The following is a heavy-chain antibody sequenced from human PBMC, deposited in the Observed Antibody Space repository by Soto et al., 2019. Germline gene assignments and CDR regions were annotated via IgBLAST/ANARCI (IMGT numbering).Heavy chain of an antibody. D-gene: IGHD3-10*01. CDR3: ARGEEGSGRIFDY. V-gene: IGHV6-1*01. CDR2: TYYRSKWYN. Sequence: QVQLQQSGPGLVKPSQTLSLTCTISGDSVSSNTAGWNWIRQSPSRGLECLGRTYYRSKWYNDYAVFVKSRIIINPDTYKNQFSLQLSSVTPEDTAVYYCARGEEGSGRIFDYWGQGTLVTVSS. CDR1: GDSVSSNTAG. J-gene: IGHJ4*02.